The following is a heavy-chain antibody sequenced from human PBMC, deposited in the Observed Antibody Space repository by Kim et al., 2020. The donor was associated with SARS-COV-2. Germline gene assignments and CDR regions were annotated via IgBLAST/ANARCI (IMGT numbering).Heavy chain of an antibody. D-gene: IGHD2-2*01. V-gene: IGHV4-39*01. CDR2: IYYSGST. Sequence: SETLSLTCTVSGGSISSSSYYWGWIRQPPGKGLEWIGSIYYSGSTYYNPSLKSRVTISVDTSKNQFSLKLSSVTAADTAVYYCARQNGFYSLPFVPATANWFDPWGQGTLVTVSS. J-gene: IGHJ5*02. CDR3: ARQNGFYSLPFVPATANWFDP. CDR1: GGSISSSSYY.